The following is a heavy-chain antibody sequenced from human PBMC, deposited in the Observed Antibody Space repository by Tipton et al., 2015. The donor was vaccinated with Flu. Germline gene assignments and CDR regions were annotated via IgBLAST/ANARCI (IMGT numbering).Heavy chain of an antibody. CDR2: IYYSGRT. CDR3: ARRRLGPTRDVFDV. J-gene: IGHJ3*01. Sequence: TLSLTCTVSGGSINNYYWTWIRQPPGKGLEWIGYIYYSGRTTYDPSLKSRVTISVDTSKNQFSLRLNSVTAADTAVYYCARRRLGPTRDVFDVWGQRTIDGVSS. V-gene: IGHV4-59*08. D-gene: IGHD1-26*01. CDR1: GGSINNYY.